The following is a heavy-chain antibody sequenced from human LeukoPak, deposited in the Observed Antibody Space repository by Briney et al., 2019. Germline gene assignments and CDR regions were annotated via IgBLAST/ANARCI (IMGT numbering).Heavy chain of an antibody. CDR1: GLTFSSYG. CDR2: IRYDGSNK. J-gene: IGHJ3*02. Sequence: GGSLRLSCAASGLTFSSYGMHWVRQAPGKGLAWGAFIRYDGSNKYYADSVKGRFTISRDNSKNTLYLQMNSLRAEDTAVYYCARDPLHWNDGVDDSFDIWGQGTMVTVSS. CDR3: ARDPLHWNDGVDDSFDI. D-gene: IGHD1-1*01. V-gene: IGHV3-30*02.